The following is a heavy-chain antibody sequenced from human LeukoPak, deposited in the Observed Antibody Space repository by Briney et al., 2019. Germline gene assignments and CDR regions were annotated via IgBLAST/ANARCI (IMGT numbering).Heavy chain of an antibody. CDR3: ARSPAGYCTSTSCPMGY. J-gene: IGHJ4*02. CDR1: RFTFNNYA. Sequence: GGSLRLSCAASRFTFNNYAMTWVRQTPGKGLEWVSAISGGGGSTYYADSVKGRFTISRDNSKNTLYLQMNSLRAGDTAVYYCARSPAGYCTSTSCPMGYWGQGTLVTVSS. CDR2: ISGGGGST. V-gene: IGHV3-23*01. D-gene: IGHD2-2*01.